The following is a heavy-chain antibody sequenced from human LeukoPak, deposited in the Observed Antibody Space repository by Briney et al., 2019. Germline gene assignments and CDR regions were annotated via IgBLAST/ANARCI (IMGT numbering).Heavy chain of an antibody. D-gene: IGHD6-19*01. CDR2: IYYSGST. J-gene: IGHJ4*02. Sequence: PSETLSLTCTVSGYSMSSGYYWGWIRQPPGKGLEWIGSIYYSGSTYYNPSLKSRVTISVDTSKNQFPLKLSSVTAADTAVYYCASFYSSGWYWFWDFDYWGQGTLVTVSS. CDR1: GYSMSSGYY. CDR3: ASFYSSGWYWFWDFDY. V-gene: IGHV4-38-2*02.